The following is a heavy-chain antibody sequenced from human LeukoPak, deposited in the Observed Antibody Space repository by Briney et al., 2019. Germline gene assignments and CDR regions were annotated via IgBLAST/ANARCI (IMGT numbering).Heavy chain of an antibody. CDR3: AKAGERYCGSGEPYYFDY. V-gene: IGHV3-23*01. J-gene: IGHJ4*02. CDR1: GFTFSSYA. CDR2: ISGSGGST. D-gene: IGHD3-10*01. Sequence: PGGSLRLSCAASGFTFSSYAMSWVRQAPGKGLEWVSAISGSGGSTYYADSVKGRFTISRDNSKNTLYLQMNSLRAEDTAVYYCAKAGERYCGSGEPYYFDYWGQGTLVTVSS.